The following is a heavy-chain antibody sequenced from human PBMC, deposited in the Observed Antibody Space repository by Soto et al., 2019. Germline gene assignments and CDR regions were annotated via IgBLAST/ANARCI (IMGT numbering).Heavy chain of an antibody. CDR2: IDYSGST. D-gene: IGHD4-4*01. CDR3: ARHAYRRGWADY. J-gene: IGHJ4*02. V-gene: IGHV4-39*01. Sequence: QLQLQESGPGLVKPSETLSLTCTVSGGSISSSNYYWGWIRQPPGKGLEWIGTIDYSGSTYSNPSLKSRVTISVDTSKNQVSLKLSSVTAADTAVYYCARHAYRRGWADYGGQGPLVTVSS. CDR1: GGSISSSNYY.